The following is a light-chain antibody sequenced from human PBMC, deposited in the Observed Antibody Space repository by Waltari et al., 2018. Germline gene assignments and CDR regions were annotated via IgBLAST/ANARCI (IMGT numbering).Light chain of an antibody. CDR3: QSYDSSLSGSVV. CDR1: RSNLGAGHD. CDR2: GNS. J-gene: IGLJ2*01. Sequence: QSVLPQPPSVSGPPGQRVTISCPGWRSNLGAGHDVHWYQQLPGTAPKLPIYGNSNRPSGVPDRFSGSKSGTSASLAITGRQAEDEADYYCQSYDSSLSGSVVFGGGTKLTVL. V-gene: IGLV1-40*01.